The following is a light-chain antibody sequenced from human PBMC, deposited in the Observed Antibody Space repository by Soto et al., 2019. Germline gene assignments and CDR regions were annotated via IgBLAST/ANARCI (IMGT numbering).Light chain of an antibody. V-gene: IGKV3-20*01. CDR3: HQYGSSPRGT. CDR1: QSVSSNY. Sequence: EIVLTQSPGTLSLSPGERATLSCRASQSVSSNYLAWYQQRPGQAPRLLIYGASSRATGIPDRFSGSGSGTDFTLTISRLEPEDFAVYYCHQYGSSPRGTFGQGTKVEIK. CDR2: GAS. J-gene: IGKJ1*01.